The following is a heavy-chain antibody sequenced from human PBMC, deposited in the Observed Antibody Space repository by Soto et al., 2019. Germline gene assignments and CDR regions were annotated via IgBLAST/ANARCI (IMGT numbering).Heavy chain of an antibody. Sequence: EVQLVESGGGLVQPGGSLRLSCAASGFTFSSYWMSWVRQAPGKGLEWVANIKQDGSEKYYVDSVKGRFTISRDNAKNSLYLQMNSLRAEDTAVYYCARGMVAVAGAAYYYGMDVWGQGTTVTVSS. V-gene: IGHV3-7*04. CDR1: GFTFSSYW. CDR2: IKQDGSEK. D-gene: IGHD6-19*01. CDR3: ARGMVAVAGAAYYYGMDV. J-gene: IGHJ6*02.